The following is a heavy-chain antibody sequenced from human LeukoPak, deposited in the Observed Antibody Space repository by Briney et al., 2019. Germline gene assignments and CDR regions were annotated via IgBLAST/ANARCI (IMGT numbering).Heavy chain of an antibody. V-gene: IGHV1-3*03. CDR2: INAGNGNT. Sequence: ASVKVSCKASGYTFTSYAMHWVRQAPGQRLEWMGWINAGNGNTKYSQEFQGRVTTTRDTSASTAYMELSSLRSEDMAAYYCARGGTDYYDSSGPSRYWGQGTLVTVSS. CDR1: GYTFTSYA. J-gene: IGHJ4*02. CDR3: ARGGTDYYDSSGPSRY. D-gene: IGHD3-22*01.